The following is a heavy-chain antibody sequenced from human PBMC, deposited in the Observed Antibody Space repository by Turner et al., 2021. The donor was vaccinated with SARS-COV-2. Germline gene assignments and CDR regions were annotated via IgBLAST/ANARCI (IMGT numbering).Heavy chain of an antibody. J-gene: IGHJ4*02. CDR3: ARDGGDYCGGDCFLDL. D-gene: IGHD2-21*02. Sequence: VQLMESGGGVVQPGRSLSLSCAASGFTFSRYGIHWVRQAPGKRLGWVAIICYDGNNIYYADSVKGRFTISRDTSNNTLYLQMNSLSAEDTAVYYCARDGGDYCGGDCFLDLWGQGTLVTVSS. V-gene: IGHV3-33*01. CDR2: ICYDGNNI. CDR1: GFTFSRYG.